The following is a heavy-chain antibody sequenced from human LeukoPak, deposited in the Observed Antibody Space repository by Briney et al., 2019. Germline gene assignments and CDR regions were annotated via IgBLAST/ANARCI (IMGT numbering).Heavy chain of an antibody. CDR2: IKQDGSEK. CDR3: ARDGALPAYSSGWRDY. J-gene: IGHJ4*02. V-gene: IGHV3-7*03. CDR1: GFTFSNFW. D-gene: IGHD6-19*01. Sequence: GESLRLPCTASGFTFSNFWMSWVRQAPGKGLEWVANIKQDGSEKYYVDSVKGRFTISRDNAKNSLYLQMNSLRAEDTAVYYCARDGALPAYSSGWRDYWGQGTLVTVSS.